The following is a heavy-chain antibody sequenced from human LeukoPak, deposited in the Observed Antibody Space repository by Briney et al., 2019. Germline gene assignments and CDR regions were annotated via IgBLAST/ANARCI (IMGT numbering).Heavy chain of an antibody. CDR2: IYHSGIT. V-gene: IGHV4-38-2*02. J-gene: IGHJ4*02. CDR1: GYSISSGYY. D-gene: IGHD6-13*01. CDR3: ARVRAADFDY. Sequence: PSETLSLTCTVSGYSISSGYYWGWIRQPPGKGLEWIGSIYHSGITYYNPPLKSRVTISLDTFKNQFSLNLSSVTAADTAVYYCARVRAADFDYWGQGTLVTVSS.